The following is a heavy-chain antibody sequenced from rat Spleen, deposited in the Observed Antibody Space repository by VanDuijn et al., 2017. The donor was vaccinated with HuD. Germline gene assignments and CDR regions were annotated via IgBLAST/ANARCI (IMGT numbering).Heavy chain of an antibody. CDR1: GFSFSDYY. CDR2: ISNAGGST. V-gene: IGHV5-22*01. CDR3: KRRDPDHLDY. D-gene: IGHD3-8*01. Sequence: EVQLVETGGGLVQPGRSLRLSCAASGFSFSDYYMAWVRQAPKKGLEWVASISNAGGSTYYLDSVKGRFTISRDDAKSTLSLQMNSLRSEDTATYYCKRRDPDHLDYWGQGVMVTVSS. J-gene: IGHJ2*01.